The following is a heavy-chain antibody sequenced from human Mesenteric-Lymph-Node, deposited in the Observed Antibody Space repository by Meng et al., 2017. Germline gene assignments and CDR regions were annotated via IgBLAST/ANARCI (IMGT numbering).Heavy chain of an antibody. CDR3: AKDNMGSIDY. J-gene: IGHJ4*02. D-gene: IGHD1-26*01. Sequence: ESLKISCTASGFTFQNYNMHWVRQAPGKGLEVVSIISWDGRTTRNIDSVKGRFATSRDNSRNSLDLQMNSLRVEDTALYYCAKDNMGSIDYWGQGTLVTVSS. V-gene: IGHV3-43D*03. CDR1: GFTFQNYN. CDR2: ISWDGRTT.